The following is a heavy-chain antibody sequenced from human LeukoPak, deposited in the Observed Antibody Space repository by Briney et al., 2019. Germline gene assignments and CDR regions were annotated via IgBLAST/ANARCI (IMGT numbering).Heavy chain of an antibody. Sequence: SETLSLTCIVSGGSISNRSYYWGWIRQPPGKGLEWIGSIFYSGSTWYNPSLKSRVTISVDTSKNQFSLKLSSVTAADTAVFYCARQQLLSLNVWFDPWGRGTLVTVSS. CDR2: IFYSGST. CDR1: GGSISNRSYY. V-gene: IGHV4-39*07. D-gene: IGHD6-13*01. CDR3: ARQQLLSLNVWFDP. J-gene: IGHJ5*02.